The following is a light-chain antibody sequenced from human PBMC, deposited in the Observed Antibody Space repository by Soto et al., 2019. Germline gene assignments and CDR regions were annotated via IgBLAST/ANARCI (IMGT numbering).Light chain of an antibody. Sequence: DLQITQSPSTLSASVVGRVTITCLASQSISSWLAWYHQKPGKAPKLLIYDASSLESGVPSRFSGSGSGTEFTLTISSLQPDDFATYYCQQYNSYSRTFGQGTKVDIK. CDR3: QQYNSYSRT. CDR1: QSISSW. V-gene: IGKV1-5*01. J-gene: IGKJ1*01. CDR2: DAS.